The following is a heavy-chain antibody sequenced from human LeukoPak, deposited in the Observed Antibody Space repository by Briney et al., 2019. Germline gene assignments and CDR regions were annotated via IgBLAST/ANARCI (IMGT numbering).Heavy chain of an antibody. D-gene: IGHD3-22*01. V-gene: IGHV4-59*01. CDR3: ARGKDYYDISGFFFYAVDI. J-gene: IGHJ3*02. Sequence: SETLSLTCTVSGGSITSDSWSWIRQPPGKGLEWIGYIYNSGSTISHPSLKSRVTLSVDTSKNQISLKLTSVTAADTAVYYCARGKDYYDISGFFFYAVDIWGQGTMVSVSS. CDR1: GGSITSDS. CDR2: IYNSGST.